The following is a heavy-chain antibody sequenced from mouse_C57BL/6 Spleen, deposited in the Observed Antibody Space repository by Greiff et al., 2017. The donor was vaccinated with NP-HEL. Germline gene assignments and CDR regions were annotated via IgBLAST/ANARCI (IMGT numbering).Heavy chain of an antibody. V-gene: IGHV1-69*01. CDR3: ARWLLRGGYFDY. CDR2: IDPSDSYT. D-gene: IGHD2-3*01. CDR1: GYTFTSYW. J-gene: IGHJ2*01. Sequence: VQLQQPGAELVMPGASVKLSCKASGYTFTSYWMHWVKQRPGQGLEWIGEIDPSDSYTNYNQKFKGKSTLTVDKSSSTAYMQLSSLTSEDSAVYYCARWLLRGGYFDYWGQGTTLTVSS.